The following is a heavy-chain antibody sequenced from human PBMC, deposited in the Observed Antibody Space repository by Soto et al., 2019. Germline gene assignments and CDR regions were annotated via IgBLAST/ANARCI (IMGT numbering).Heavy chain of an antibody. D-gene: IGHD4-4*01. V-gene: IGHV3-53*01. Sequence: GGSLRLSXAVSGLTVSGKKYVAWVHQAPGKGLEWVSGFYDLDGTYYADSLKGRFTTSGDSSRTIVYLQMNDLRPEDTAVYYCATWHLQEHAYDVWGQGTTVTVSS. CDR1: GLTVSGKKY. CDR3: ATWHLQEHAYDV. CDR2: FYDLDGT. J-gene: IGHJ3*01.